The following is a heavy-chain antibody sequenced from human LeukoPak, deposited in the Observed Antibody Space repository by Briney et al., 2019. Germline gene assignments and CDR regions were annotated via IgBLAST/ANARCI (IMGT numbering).Heavy chain of an antibody. CDR1: GLTFSRYP. CDR3: ARKAHDNNWNFWFDP. V-gene: IGHV3-23*01. D-gene: IGHD1-7*01. Sequence: PGGSLRLSCATSGLTFSRYPMSGVPDAPEKGVGWVSAISDSGGSIYYADSVKGRFTISRDNSKNTLYLQMNSLRAEDSAVYYCARKAHDNNWNFWFDPWGQGTLVTVSS. CDR2: ISDSGGSI. J-gene: IGHJ5*02.